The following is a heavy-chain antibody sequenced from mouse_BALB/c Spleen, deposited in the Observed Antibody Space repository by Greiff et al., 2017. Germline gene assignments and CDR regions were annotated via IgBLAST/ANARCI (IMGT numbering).Heavy chain of an antibody. V-gene: IGHV1-5*01. Sequence: VQLQQSGTVLARPGASVKMSCKASGYTFTSYWMHWVKQRPGQGLEWIGAIYPGNSDTSSNQKFKGKAKLTAVTSTSTAYMALSSLTNEDSAVEYCTGGLYFDYWGQGTTLTVSS. CDR2: IYPGNSDT. CDR3: TGGLYFDY. J-gene: IGHJ2*01. CDR1: GYTFTSYW.